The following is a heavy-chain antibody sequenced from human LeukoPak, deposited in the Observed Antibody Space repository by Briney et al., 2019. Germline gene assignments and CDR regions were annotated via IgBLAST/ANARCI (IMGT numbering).Heavy chain of an antibody. CDR1: GFTVSSNY. V-gene: IGHV3-53*01. CDR3: AKAPPADYRYYYGMDV. J-gene: IGHJ6*02. CDR2: IYGGGST. Sequence: PGGSLRLSCAASGFTVSSNYMSWVRQAPGEGLEWVSVIYGGGSTYYADSVKGRFTISRDNSMNTLYLQMNSLRAEDTTVYYCAKAPPADYRYYYGMDVWGQGTTVTVSS.